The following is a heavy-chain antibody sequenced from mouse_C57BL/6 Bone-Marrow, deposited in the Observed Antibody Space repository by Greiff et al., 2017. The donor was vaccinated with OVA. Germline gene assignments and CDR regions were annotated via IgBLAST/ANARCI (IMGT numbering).Heavy chain of an antibody. D-gene: IGHD2-4*01. CDR1: GFTFNTYA. Sequence: EVQLVESGGGLVQPKGSLKLSCAASGFTFNTYAMHWVRQAPGKGLEWVARIRSKSSNYATYYADSVKDRFTISRDDSHSMLYLQMNNLKTEDTAMYYCVRDDDYRRRGPWFAYGGQGTLVTVSA. CDR3: VRDDDYRRRGPWFAY. CDR2: IRSKSSNYAT. J-gene: IGHJ3*01. V-gene: IGHV10-3*01.